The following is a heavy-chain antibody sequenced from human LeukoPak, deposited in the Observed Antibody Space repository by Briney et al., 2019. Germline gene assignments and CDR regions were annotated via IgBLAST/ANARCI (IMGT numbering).Heavy chain of an antibody. CDR2: INAGNGNT. V-gene: IGHV1-3*01. D-gene: IGHD6-19*01. CDR3: TRVGGSSSGWYHH. J-gene: IGHJ1*01. Sequence: GASVKVSCKASGFTFTNYIMHWVRQAPGQRLEWMGWINAGNGNTKYSQKFQGRVTITGDTSASTAYMELSSLSSEDTAVYYCTRVGGSSSGWYHHWGQGTLVTVSS. CDR1: GFTFTNYI.